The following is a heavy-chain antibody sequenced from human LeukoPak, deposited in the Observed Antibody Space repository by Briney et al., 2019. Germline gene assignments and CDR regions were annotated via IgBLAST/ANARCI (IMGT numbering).Heavy chain of an antibody. Sequence: ALVKVSCKASGYTFTSYGISWVRQAPGQGLEWMGWISAYNGNTNYAQKLQGRVTMTTDTSTSTAYMELRSLRSDDTAVYYCARELYYYDSSGYYAYWGQGTLVTVSS. D-gene: IGHD3-22*01. CDR1: GYTFTSYG. CDR2: ISAYNGNT. CDR3: ARELYYYDSSGYYAY. J-gene: IGHJ4*02. V-gene: IGHV1-18*01.